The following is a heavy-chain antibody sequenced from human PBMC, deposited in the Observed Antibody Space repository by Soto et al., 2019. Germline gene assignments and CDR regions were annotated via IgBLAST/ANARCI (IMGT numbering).Heavy chain of an antibody. V-gene: IGHV4-30-2*01. CDR1: GGSISSGVYS. CDR2: ILQRGST. D-gene: IGHD1-20*01. CDR3: ARYNIVIRGFDA. Sequence: SQTLSLTCAVSGGSISSGVYSWSWVRLPPGKGLEWIGYILQRGSTYYTPSLKGRVTLSRDKSTNQFSLNLTSVTAQDTAVKSCARYNIVIRGFDAWGQGILVTVSS. J-gene: IGHJ5*02.